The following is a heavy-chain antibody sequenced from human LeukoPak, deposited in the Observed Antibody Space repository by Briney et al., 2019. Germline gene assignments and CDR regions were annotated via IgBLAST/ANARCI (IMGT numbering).Heavy chain of an antibody. CDR2: IYTSGSA. V-gene: IGHV4-4*07. CDR1: GGSISSYY. D-gene: IGHD6-13*01. CDR3: ARGAWGGGSSWYSIDPYYYYMDV. J-gene: IGHJ6*03. Sequence: SETLSLTCTVSGGSISSYYWSWSRQPAGRGLEWIGRIYTSGSANYNPSLKSRVTMSVDTSKNQFSLKLSSVTAADTAVYYCARGAWGGGSSWYSIDPYYYYMDVWGKGTTVTISS.